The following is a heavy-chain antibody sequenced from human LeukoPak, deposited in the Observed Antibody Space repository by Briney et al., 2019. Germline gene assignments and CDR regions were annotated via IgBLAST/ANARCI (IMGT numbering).Heavy chain of an antibody. J-gene: IGHJ4*02. CDR1: GGTFSSYA. V-gene: IGHV1-69*13. D-gene: IGHD6-19*01. CDR3: AAGYSSGWYGPQ. Sequence: GASVKVSCKASGGTFSSYAISWVRQAPGQGLEWMGGIIPIFGTANYAQKFQGRVTITADESTSTDYMELSSLRSEDTAVYYCAAGYSSGWYGPQWGQGTLVTVSS. CDR2: IIPIFGTA.